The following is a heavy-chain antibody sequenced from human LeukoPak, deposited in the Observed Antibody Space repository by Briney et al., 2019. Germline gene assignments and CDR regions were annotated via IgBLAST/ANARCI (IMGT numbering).Heavy chain of an antibody. Sequence: ASVKVSCKASGYTFTSYDINWVRQATGQGLEWMGWMNPNSGNTGYAQKFQGRVTVTRNTSISTAYMELSSLRSEDTAVCYCAVRERNTVTYGEGDWFDPWGQGTLVTVSS. CDR3: AVRERNTVTYGEGDWFDP. CDR1: GYTFTSYD. D-gene: IGHD4-17*01. J-gene: IGHJ5*02. V-gene: IGHV1-8*01. CDR2: MNPNSGNT.